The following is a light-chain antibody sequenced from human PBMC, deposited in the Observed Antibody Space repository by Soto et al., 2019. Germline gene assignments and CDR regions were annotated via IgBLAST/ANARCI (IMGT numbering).Light chain of an antibody. CDR3: SSYTTTNTLYV. V-gene: IGLV2-14*01. CDR1: NGDVGAYNY. J-gene: IGLJ1*01. CDR2: EVF. Sequence: QSVLTQPASVSGSPGQSITIPCTGTNGDVGAYNYVSWYQHHPGKAPKLMIYEVFIRPSGVSSRFSGSKSGSTASLTISGLQAEDEADYYCSSYTTTNTLYVFGTGTKVTV.